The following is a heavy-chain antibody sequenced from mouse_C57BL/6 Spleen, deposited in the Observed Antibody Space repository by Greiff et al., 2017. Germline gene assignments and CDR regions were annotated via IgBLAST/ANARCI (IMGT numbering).Heavy chain of an antibody. D-gene: IGHD2-5*01. V-gene: IGHV1-72*01. CDR1: GYTFTSYW. CDR3: ARSYYSNYDGLGFAY. CDR2: IDPNSGGT. J-gene: IGHJ3*01. Sequence: QVQLQQPGAELVKPGASVKLSCKASGYTFTSYWMHWVKQRPGRGLEWIGRIDPNSGGTKYNEKFKSKATLTVDKPSSTACMQLSSLTSEDSAVYYCARSYYSNYDGLGFAYWGQGTLVTVSA.